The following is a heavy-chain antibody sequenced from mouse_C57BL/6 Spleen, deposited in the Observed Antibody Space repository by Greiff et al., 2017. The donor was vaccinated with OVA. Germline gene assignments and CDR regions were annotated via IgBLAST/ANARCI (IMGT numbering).Heavy chain of an antibody. CDR3: ARRHYGSSYWYFDV. V-gene: IGHV1-50*01. CDR2: IDPSDSYT. Sequence: QVQLQPPGAELVKPGASVKLSCKASGYTFTSYWMQWVKQRPGQGLEWIGEIDPSDSYTNYNQKFKGKATLTVDTSSSTAYMQLISLTSEDSAVYYCARRHYGSSYWYFDVWGTGTTVTVSS. D-gene: IGHD1-1*01. CDR1: GYTFTSYW. J-gene: IGHJ1*03.